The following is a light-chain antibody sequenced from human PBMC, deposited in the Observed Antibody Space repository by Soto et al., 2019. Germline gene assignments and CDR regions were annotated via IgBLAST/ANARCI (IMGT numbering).Light chain of an antibody. CDR1: YSNIGAGYE. CDR3: QSYDSSLSSSGV. J-gene: IGLJ3*02. Sequence: QSVLTQPPSVSGAPGQRVTISCTGSYSNIGAGYEVHWYQQIPGTAPKLLISGHNNRPSGVPDRFFGSKSGTSASLTIIGLQAEDEADYYCQSYDSSLSSSGVFGGGTKVTVL. V-gene: IGLV1-40*01. CDR2: GHN.